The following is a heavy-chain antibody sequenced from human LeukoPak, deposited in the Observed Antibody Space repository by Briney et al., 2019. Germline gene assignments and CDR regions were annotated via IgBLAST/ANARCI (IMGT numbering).Heavy chain of an antibody. V-gene: IGHV4-59*01. J-gene: IGHJ6*02. CDR1: GGSFSGYY. D-gene: IGHD6-13*01. Sequence: SETLSLTCAVYGGSFSGYYWSWIRQPPGKGLEWIGYIYYSGSTNYNPSLKSRVTISVDTSKNQFSLKLSSVTAADTAVYYCARGYSSFSYYYYGMDVWGQGTTVTVSS. CDR2: IYYSGST. CDR3: ARGYSSFSYYYYGMDV.